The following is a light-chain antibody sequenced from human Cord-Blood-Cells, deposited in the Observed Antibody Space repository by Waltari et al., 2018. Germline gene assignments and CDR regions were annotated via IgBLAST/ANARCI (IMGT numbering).Light chain of an antibody. CDR1: SRDVGSYNI. V-gene: IGLV2-23*02. J-gene: IGLJ2*01. Sequence: QSALTQPASVSGSPGQPTTLSCTGTSRDVGSYNIFSWYQQHPGKAPKLMIYEVSKRPSGVSNRFSGSKSGNTASLTISGLQAEDEADYYCCSYAGSSTVVLGGGTKLTVL. CDR2: EVS. CDR3: CSYAGSSTVV.